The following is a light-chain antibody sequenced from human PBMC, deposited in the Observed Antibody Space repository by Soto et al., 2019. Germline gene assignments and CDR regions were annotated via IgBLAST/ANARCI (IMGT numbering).Light chain of an antibody. Sequence: DFVMTQSPDSLAVSLGERATINCRSSQSVLFSSHNKNYLAWYQQKPGQPPKLLIYWASTRESGVPDRFSGSGSVTDFTLTISSLXXXXXXXYYCQQYYTIPRAFGQGTKVEIK. J-gene: IGKJ1*01. CDR2: WAS. CDR1: QSVLFSSHNKNY. V-gene: IGKV4-1*01. CDR3: QQYYTIPRA.